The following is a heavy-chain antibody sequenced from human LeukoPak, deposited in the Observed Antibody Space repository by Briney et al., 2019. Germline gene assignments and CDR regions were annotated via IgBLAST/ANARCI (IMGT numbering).Heavy chain of an antibody. CDR2: MNPNSGNT. V-gene: IGHV1-8*01. CDR3: ARVTRYYYGTDV. Sequence: ASVKVTCQASGCSFISFDMNWVRQAAGQGLEWMGWMNPNSGNTGYSQKFQGRVTMTRNTAMSTAYMELSTLTSDDTAVYDCARVTRYYYGTDVWGQGTTVTVSS. CDR1: GCSFISFD. J-gene: IGHJ6*02. D-gene: IGHD1-14*01.